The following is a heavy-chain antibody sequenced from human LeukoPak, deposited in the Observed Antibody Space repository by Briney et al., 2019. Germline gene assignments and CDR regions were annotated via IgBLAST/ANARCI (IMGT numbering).Heavy chain of an antibody. CDR1: GGTFSNYA. CDR2: IIPIFGTA. V-gene: IGHV1-69*15. D-gene: IGHD3-10*01. J-gene: IGHJ4*02. Sequence: GASVKVSCKASGGTFSNYAISWVRQAPGQGLEWMGRIIPIFGTANYAQKFQGRVTITSDESTSTAYMDLSSLRSEGTAVYYCARDHPSITMVLYWGQGTLVTVSS. CDR3: ARDHPSITMVLY.